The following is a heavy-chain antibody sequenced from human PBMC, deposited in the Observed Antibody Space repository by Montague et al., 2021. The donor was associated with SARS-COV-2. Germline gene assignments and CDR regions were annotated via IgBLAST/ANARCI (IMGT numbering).Heavy chain of an antibody. D-gene: IGHD7-27*01. CDR1: GFTFSSYS. CDR3: ARGDYWGFLDY. CDR2: ISTISSYI. Sequence: SLRLSCAASGFTFSSYSMNWVHQAPGKGLEWVSSISTISSYIYYSDSVKGLFTISRDNAKNSLYLQMNSLRAEDTAVYYCARGDYWGFLDYWGQGTLVTVSS. V-gene: IGHV3-21*01. J-gene: IGHJ4*02.